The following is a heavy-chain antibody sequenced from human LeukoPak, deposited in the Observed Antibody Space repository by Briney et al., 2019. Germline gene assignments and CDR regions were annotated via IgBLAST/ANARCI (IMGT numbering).Heavy chain of an antibody. D-gene: IGHD2-2*01. CDR2: ISGSGGTT. CDR1: RFTFSSYA. J-gene: IGHJ4*02. CDR3: AKGVVPAASSSPFDF. V-gene: IGHV3-23*01. Sequence: GGSLRLSCAASRFTFSSYAMSWVRQAPGKGLEWVSAISGSGGTTHYADSVKGRFTISRDNSKNMLYLQINGLRADDTAVYYCAKGVVPAASSSPFDFWGQGTLVTVSS.